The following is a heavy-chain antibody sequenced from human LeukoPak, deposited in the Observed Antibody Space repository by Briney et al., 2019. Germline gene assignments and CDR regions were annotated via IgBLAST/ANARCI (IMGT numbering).Heavy chain of an antibody. J-gene: IGHJ5*02. Sequence: GGSLRLSCAASGFTFSSYWMSWVRQAPGKGLEWVANIKQDGSEKYYVDSVKGRFTISRDNDKNSLYLQMNSLRAEDTAVYSCARDRETYSNNWFDPWGQGTLVTVSS. D-gene: IGHD2-15*01. CDR2: IKQDGSEK. CDR3: ARDRETYSNNWFDP. CDR1: GFTFSSYW. V-gene: IGHV3-7*01.